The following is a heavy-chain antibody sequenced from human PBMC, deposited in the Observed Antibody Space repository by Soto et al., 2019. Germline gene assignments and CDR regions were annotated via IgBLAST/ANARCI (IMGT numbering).Heavy chain of an antibody. CDR1: GGSISRSNW. J-gene: IGHJ4*02. CDR2: TYHVGIP. V-gene: IGHV4-4*02. Sequence: SETLSLTCTVSGGSISRSNWWTWVRQAPGKGLEWIGETYHVGIPSYNPSLKGRVSISVDTSKNQFSLKLTSVTAADTAVYYCARDKITGLFDYWGQGTLVTVSS. D-gene: IGHD2-8*02. CDR3: ARDKITGLFDY.